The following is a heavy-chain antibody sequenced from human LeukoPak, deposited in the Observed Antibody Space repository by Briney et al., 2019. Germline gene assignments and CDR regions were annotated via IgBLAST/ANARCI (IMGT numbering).Heavy chain of an antibody. J-gene: IGHJ6*02. D-gene: IGHD6-13*01. CDR1: GFTFSSYG. CDR3: AKERVGAAGTTNYYYYYGMDV. V-gene: IGHV3-23*01. Sequence: LAGGSLRLACAAAGFTFSSYGMGWVRQAAGKGREWVSAISGGGGSTYYAECVEGRFTISRDNSKNTLYMEMNSLRAEDTAVYYCAKERVGAAGTTNYYYYYGMDVWGQGTTVTVSS. CDR2: ISGGGGST.